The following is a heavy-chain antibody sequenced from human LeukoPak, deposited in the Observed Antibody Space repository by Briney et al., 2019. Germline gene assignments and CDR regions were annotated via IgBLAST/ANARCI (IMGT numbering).Heavy chain of an antibody. CDR2: INAGNGNT. V-gene: IGHV1-3*01. CDR1: GYTFTSYA. Sequence: ASVKVSCKASGYTFTSYAMHWVRQAPGQRLEWMGWINAGNGNTKYSQKFQERVTITRDMSTSTAYMELSSLRSEDTAVYYCAADPDSDWEDYYDSSGYSAVYGMDVWGQGTTVTVSS. J-gene: IGHJ6*02. CDR3: AADPDSDWEDYYDSSGYSAVYGMDV. D-gene: IGHD3-22*01.